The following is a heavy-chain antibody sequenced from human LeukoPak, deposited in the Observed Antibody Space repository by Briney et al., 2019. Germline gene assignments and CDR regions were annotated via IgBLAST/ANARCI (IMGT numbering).Heavy chain of an antibody. CDR2: INSDGINT. CDR1: GFTFSNYW. V-gene: IGHV3-74*01. J-gene: IGHJ4*02. D-gene: IGHD6-19*01. Sequence: PGGSLRLSCAASGFTFSNYWMHWVRQAPGKGLVWVSRINSDGINTSYADSVKGRFTISRDNAKNSLYLQMNSLRADDTAVYYCARLDASGLDYWGQGTLVTVS. CDR3: ARLDASGLDY.